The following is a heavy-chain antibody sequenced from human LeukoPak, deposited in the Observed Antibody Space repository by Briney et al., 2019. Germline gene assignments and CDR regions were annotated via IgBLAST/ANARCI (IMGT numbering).Heavy chain of an antibody. D-gene: IGHD1-26*01. J-gene: IGHJ4*02. V-gene: IGHV3-23*01. CDR1: GFTFSSYA. Sequence: PGGSLRLSCAASGFTFSSYAMSWVRQAPGKGLEWVSAISGSGGSTYYADSVKGRFTISRDNSKNTLYLQMNSLRAEDTAVYYCAKDPALGATKEGETDYWGQGTLVTVSS. CDR2: ISGSGGST. CDR3: AKDPALGATKEGETDY.